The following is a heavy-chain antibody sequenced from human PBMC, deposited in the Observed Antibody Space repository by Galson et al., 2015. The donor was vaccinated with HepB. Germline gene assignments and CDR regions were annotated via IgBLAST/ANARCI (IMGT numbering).Heavy chain of an antibody. D-gene: IGHD3-3*02. Sequence: LRLSCAASGFTFSNAWMSWVRQAPGKGLEWVGRIKSKTDGGTTDYAAPVKGRFTISRDDSKNTLYLQMNSLKTEDTAVYYCTTAFTFLEWLYYFDYWGQGTLVTVSS. J-gene: IGHJ4*02. CDR2: IKSKTDGGTT. CDR3: TTAFTFLEWLYYFDY. V-gene: IGHV3-15*01. CDR1: GFTFSNAW.